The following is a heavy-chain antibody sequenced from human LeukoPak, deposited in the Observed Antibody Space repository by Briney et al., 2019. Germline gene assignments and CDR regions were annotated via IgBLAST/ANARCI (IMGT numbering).Heavy chain of an antibody. D-gene: IGHD4/OR15-4a*01. CDR2: IKRKTDGGTI. CDR3: ARRAGAYSHPYDY. Sequence: GGYLSLYCAASGFTFCNAWMIWLRPAPGKGLEWVGRIKRKTDGGTIDDAAPVKGRFTISRDDSKNTLYLQMNSLKTEDTAVYYCARRAGAYSHPYDYWGQGTLVTVSS. J-gene: IGHJ4*02. CDR1: GFTFCNAW. V-gene: IGHV3-15*01.